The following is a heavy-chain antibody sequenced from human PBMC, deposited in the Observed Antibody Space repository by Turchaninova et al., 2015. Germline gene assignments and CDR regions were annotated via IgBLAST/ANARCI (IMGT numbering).Heavy chain of an antibody. D-gene: IGHD3-3*01. CDR3: ARGTYNDWRENWFDP. V-gene: IGHV4-38-2*01. J-gene: IGHJ5*02. CDR2: IYYDGNT. Sequence: QVQLQESGPGLVKPSETLSLSCAVSGYSISSGFYWGWIRQPPGKGLEWLGNIYYDGNTYYNASLKSRVTISLDASKNRVSRKLTSVTAADTAVYYCARGTYNDWRENWFDPWGQGTLVTVSS. CDR1: GYSISSGFY.